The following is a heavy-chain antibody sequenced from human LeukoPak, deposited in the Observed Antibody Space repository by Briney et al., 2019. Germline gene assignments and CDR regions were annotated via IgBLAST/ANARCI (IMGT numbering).Heavy chain of an antibody. V-gene: IGHV3-30*01. Sequence: GGSLRLSCAASGLAFSSYAMHWVRQAPGKGLEWVAVISYDGSNKYYADSVKGRFTISGDKSKNTLYLQMNSLRPEDTAFYYCARGPGPIAGAKNPFDIWGQGTMVTVSS. D-gene: IGHD1-26*01. CDR3: ARGPGPIAGAKNPFDI. CDR2: ISYDGSNK. CDR1: GLAFSSYA. J-gene: IGHJ3*02.